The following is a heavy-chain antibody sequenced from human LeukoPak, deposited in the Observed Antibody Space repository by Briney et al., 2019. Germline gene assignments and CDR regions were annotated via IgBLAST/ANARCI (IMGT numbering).Heavy chain of an antibody. CDR3: ARDPGQNIFQH. Sequence: ASVKVSCKASGYTFTGYYIHWVRQAPGQGLEWMGWINPNSDVTNYAQQFQGRVTMTRDTSISTAYMELSRLRSDDTAVFYCARDPGQNIFQHWGQGTLVTVSS. CDR2: INPNSDVT. J-gene: IGHJ1*01. V-gene: IGHV1-2*02. CDR1: GYTFTGYY.